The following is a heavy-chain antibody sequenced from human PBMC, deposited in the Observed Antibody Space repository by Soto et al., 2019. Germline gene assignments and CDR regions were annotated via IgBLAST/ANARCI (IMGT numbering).Heavy chain of an antibody. CDR2: INAGNGNT. CDR1: GYTFTSYA. J-gene: IGHJ6*02. D-gene: IGHD6-25*01. Sequence: QVQLVQSGAEVKKPGASVKVSCKASGYTFTSYAMHWVRQAPGQRLEWMGWINAGNGNTKYSQKFQGRVTITRDTSASTAYMELCSLRSEDTAVYYCARAEITAAGDYYYGMDVWGHGTTVTVSS. CDR3: ARAEITAAGDYYYGMDV. V-gene: IGHV1-3*01.